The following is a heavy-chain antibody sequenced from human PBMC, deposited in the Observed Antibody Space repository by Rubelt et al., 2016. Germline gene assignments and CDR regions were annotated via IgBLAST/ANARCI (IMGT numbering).Heavy chain of an antibody. V-gene: IGHV1-69*01. CDR2: IIPIFGAA. CDR3: ARDERAGALKN. J-gene: IGHJ4*02. CDR1: GGTFSSYA. Sequence: QVQLVQSGAEVKKPGSSVKVSCKASGGTFSSYAISWVRQAPGQGLYWMGGIIPIFGAANDAQKFQGRVTITAEEATSQAYMELSSLRSEDTAVYYCARDERAGALKNWGQGTLVTVSS. D-gene: IGHD3-10*01.